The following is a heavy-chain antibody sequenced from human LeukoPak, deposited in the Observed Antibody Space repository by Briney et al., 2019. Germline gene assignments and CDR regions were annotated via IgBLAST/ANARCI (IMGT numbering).Heavy chain of an antibody. D-gene: IGHD6-19*01. CDR3: AKGAGEAVAGYFDY. Sequence: GRSLRLSCAASGFTFDEYAMHWVRQAPGKGLEWVSGISWNSGSIGYADSVKGRFTISRDNAKNSLYLQMNSLRAEDTALYYCAKGAGEAVAGYFDYWGQGTLVTVSS. V-gene: IGHV3-9*01. J-gene: IGHJ4*02. CDR2: ISWNSGSI. CDR1: GFTFDEYA.